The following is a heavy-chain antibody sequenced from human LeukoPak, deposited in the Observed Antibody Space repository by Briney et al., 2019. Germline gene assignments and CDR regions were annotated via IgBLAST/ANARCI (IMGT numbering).Heavy chain of an antibody. CDR2: ISAYNGNT. V-gene: IGHV1-18*01. CDR3: ARDQASVLWFGESRGDAFDI. J-gene: IGHJ3*02. CDR1: GYTFTSYG. D-gene: IGHD3-10*01. Sequence: ASVKVSCKASGYTFTSYGISWVRQAPGQGLEWMGWISAYNGNTNYAQKLQGRVTMTTDTSTSTAYMELRSLRSDDTAVYYCARDQASVLWFGESRGDAFDIWGQGTMVTVSS.